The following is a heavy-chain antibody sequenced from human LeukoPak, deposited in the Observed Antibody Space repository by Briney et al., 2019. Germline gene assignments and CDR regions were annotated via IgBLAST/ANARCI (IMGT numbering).Heavy chain of an antibody. V-gene: IGHV3-23*01. Sequence: GGSLRXSCAASGFTFSSYGMSWVRQAPGKGLEWVSAISGSGGSTYYADSVKGRFTISRDNSKNTLYLQMNSLRAEDTAVYYCAKDSGPVAGGFDYWGQGTLVTVSS. CDR3: AKDSGPVAGGFDY. J-gene: IGHJ4*02. CDR1: GFTFSSYG. CDR2: ISGSGGST. D-gene: IGHD6-19*01.